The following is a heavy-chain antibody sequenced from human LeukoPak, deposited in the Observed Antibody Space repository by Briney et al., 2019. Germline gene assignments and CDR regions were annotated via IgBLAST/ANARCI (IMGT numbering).Heavy chain of an antibody. CDR1: GFTFSSYG. Sequence: GGSLRLSCAASGFTFSSYGMHWVRQAPGKGLEWVSDIYTDDRTYYADSVKGRFTISRDDSKNMLFLQMDSLRVEDTAVYYCARDRAAADPWGQGTLVTVSS. CDR3: ARDRAAADP. J-gene: IGHJ5*02. CDR2: IYTDDRT. D-gene: IGHD6-13*01. V-gene: IGHV3-NL1*01.